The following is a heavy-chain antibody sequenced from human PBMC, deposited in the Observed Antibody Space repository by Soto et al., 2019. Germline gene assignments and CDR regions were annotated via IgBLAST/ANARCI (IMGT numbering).Heavy chain of an antibody. J-gene: IGHJ6*02. V-gene: IGHV3-23*01. Sequence: PGGSLRLSCVVSGFDFYNFAMSWVRQPPGKGLEWVSGMSGGGDSTYYAGSVEGRFTISRDNSKSTLYLQLDNLGAEDTAVYYCGKERGYYYYYAVDDWGQGTTVTVSS. CDR1: GFDFYNFA. CDR2: MSGGGDST. CDR3: GKERGYYYYYAVDD. D-gene: IGHD3-10*01.